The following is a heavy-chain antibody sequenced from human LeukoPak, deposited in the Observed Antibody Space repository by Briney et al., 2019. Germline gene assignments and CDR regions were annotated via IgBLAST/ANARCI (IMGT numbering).Heavy chain of an antibody. D-gene: IGHD6-13*01. CDR3: AKDPSSSSPSFWFDP. CDR2: ISGSDGST. J-gene: IGHJ5*02. Sequence: GGSLRLSCAASGFTFSSYAMSWVRQAPGKGLEWVSAISGSDGSTYYADSVKGRFTISRDNSKSTLYLQMSSLRAEDTALYYCAKDPSSSSPSFWFDPWGQGTLVTVSS. CDR1: GFTFSSYA. V-gene: IGHV3-23*01.